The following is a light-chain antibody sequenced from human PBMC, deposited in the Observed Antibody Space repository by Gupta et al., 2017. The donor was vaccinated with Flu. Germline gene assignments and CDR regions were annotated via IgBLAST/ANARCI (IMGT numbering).Light chain of an antibody. CDR1: QSVSYRSTNKNY. CDR2: WAS. CDR3: QQDDTTPLT. J-gene: IGKJ4*01. Sequence: IVLTQSPDALAVSLGERATINCKSSQSVSYRSTNKNYLAWYQKRPGRPPKLLIYWASTRESGVPDRFSGSGSGTNFSLTISSLQAEDVAVYYCQQDDTTPLTFGGGTKVEIK. V-gene: IGKV4-1*01.